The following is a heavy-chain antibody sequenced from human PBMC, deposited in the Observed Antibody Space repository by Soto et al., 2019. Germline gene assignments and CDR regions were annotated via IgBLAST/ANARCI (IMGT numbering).Heavy chain of an antibody. V-gene: IGHV1-3*01. J-gene: IGHJ4*02. Sequence: ASVKVSCKASGYTFTSYAMHWVRQAPGQRLEWMGWINAGNGNTKYSQKFQGRVTITRDTSASTAYMGLSSLRSEDTAVYYCARVIRFSGSGYYGYWGQGTLVTVSS. D-gene: IGHD3-22*01. CDR3: ARVIRFSGSGYYGY. CDR1: GYTFTSYA. CDR2: INAGNGNT.